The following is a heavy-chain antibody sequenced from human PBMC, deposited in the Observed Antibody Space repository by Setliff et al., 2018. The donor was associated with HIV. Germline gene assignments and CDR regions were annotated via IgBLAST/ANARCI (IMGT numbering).Heavy chain of an antibody. CDR3: AMSPYSSGLFDY. D-gene: IGHD6-19*01. Sequence: GGSLRLSCAASGFTFSSYGLHWVRQAPGKGLEWVAFIRNDGSDKHYVESVKGRFTISRDNSKKTLYLQMNRLRAEDTAVYYCAMSPYSSGLFDYWGQGTLGTVSS. CDR2: IRNDGSDK. CDR1: GFTFSSYG. V-gene: IGHV3-30*02. J-gene: IGHJ4*02.